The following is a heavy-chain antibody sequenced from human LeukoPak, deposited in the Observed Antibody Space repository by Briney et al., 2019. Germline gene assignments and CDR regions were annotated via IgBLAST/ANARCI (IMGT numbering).Heavy chain of an antibody. J-gene: IGHJ5*02. CDR3: ARDRAVAGLFDP. D-gene: IGHD6-19*01. CDR1: GFTFNIYW. Sequence: PGGSLRLSCVASGFTFNIYWMSWVRQAPGKGLEWVASIKEDGSEKDYVDSVKGRFTISRDNVKNSLYLQMNSLRAEDTAVYYCARDRAVAGLFDPWGQGTLVTVSS. V-gene: IGHV3-7*01. CDR2: IKEDGSEK.